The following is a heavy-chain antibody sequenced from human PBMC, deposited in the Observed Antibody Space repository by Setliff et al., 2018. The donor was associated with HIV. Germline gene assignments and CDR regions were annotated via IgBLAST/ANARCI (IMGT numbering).Heavy chain of an antibody. CDR1: GYTFTNHG. D-gene: IGHD3-10*01. CDR3: ARRIAYGTDYDYHYYMDV. CDR2: ISANNGAT. J-gene: IGHJ6*03. V-gene: IGHV1-18*01. Sequence: ASVKVSCKASGYTFTNHGSSWVRQAPGQGLEWMGWISANNGATRYAQNFQERVTLTTDTSTSTAYMELRSLTSDDTAMYFCARRIAYGTDYDYHYYMDVWATGTTVTVSS.